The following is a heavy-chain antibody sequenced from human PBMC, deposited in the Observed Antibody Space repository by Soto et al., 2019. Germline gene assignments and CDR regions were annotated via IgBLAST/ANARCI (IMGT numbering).Heavy chain of an antibody. CDR2: ISYDGSNK. J-gene: IGHJ4*02. D-gene: IGHD3-22*01. Sequence: GGSLRLSCAASGFTFSSYGMHWVRQAPGKGLEWVAVISYDGSNKYYADSVKGRFTISRDNSKNTLYLQMNSLRAEDTAVYYCAKDYYYDSSGYYHHLDYWGQGTLVTVSS. V-gene: IGHV3-30*18. CDR3: AKDYYYDSSGYYHHLDY. CDR1: GFTFSSYG.